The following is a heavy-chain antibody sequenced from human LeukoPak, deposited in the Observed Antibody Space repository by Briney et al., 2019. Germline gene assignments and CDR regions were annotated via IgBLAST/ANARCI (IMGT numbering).Heavy chain of an antibody. Sequence: GGSLRLSCAASGFTFDDYGMSWVRQAPGKGLEWVSSISSSSSYIYYADSVKGRFTISRDNAKNSLYLQMNSLRAEDTAVYYCARVGYYDSSGYRAFDIWGQGTMVTVSS. J-gene: IGHJ3*02. CDR2: ISSSSSYI. CDR1: GFTFDDYG. V-gene: IGHV3-21*01. D-gene: IGHD3-22*01. CDR3: ARVGYYDSSGYRAFDI.